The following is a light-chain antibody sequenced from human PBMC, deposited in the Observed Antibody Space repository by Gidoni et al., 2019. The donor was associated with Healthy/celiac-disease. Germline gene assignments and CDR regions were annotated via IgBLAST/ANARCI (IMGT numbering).Light chain of an antibody. J-gene: IGLJ2*01. V-gene: IGLV2-14*03. CDR2: DVS. CDR3: SSYTSSSTLVV. Sequence: QSALTQPASVAGSPGQSITISCTVTSSDVCGYNYVSWYQQHPGKAPKLMIYDVSNRPSGVSNRFSGSKSGNTASLTISRLQAEDEADYYCSSYTSSSTLVVFGGGTKLTVL. CDR1: SSDVCGYNY.